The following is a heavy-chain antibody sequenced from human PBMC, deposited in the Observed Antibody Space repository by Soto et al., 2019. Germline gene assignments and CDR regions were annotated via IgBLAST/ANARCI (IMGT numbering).Heavy chain of an antibody. J-gene: IGHJ6*02. CDR1: GYSFTSYW. D-gene: IGHD6-19*01. V-gene: IGHV5-51*01. CDR3: ARLGIAVAGTYGMDV. CDR2: IYPGDSDT. Sequence: GESLKISCKGSGYSFTSYWIGWVRQMPRKGLEWMGIIYPGDSDTRYSPSFQGQVTISADKSISTAYLQWSSLKASDTAMYYCARLGIAVAGTYGMDVWGQGTTVTVSS.